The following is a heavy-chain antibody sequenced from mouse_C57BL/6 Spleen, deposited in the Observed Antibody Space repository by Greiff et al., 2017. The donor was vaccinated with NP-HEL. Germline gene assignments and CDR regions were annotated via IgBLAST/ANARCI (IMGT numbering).Heavy chain of an antibody. Sequence: QVQLQQSGAELVRPGASVTLSCKASGYTFTDYEMHWVKQTPVHGLEWIGAIDPETGGTAYNQKFKGKAILTADKSSRTAYMELRSLTSEDSAVYYCTGSPHYYGSSYGYFDVWGTGTTVTVSS. CDR3: TGSPHYYGSSYGYFDV. D-gene: IGHD1-1*01. CDR2: IDPETGGT. V-gene: IGHV1-15*01. J-gene: IGHJ1*03. CDR1: GYTFTDYE.